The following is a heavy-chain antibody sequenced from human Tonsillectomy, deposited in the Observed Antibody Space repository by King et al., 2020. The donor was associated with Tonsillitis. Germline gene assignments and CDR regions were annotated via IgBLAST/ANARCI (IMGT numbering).Heavy chain of an antibody. V-gene: IGHV3-9*01. CDR1: GFTFDDYA. D-gene: IGHD6-25*01. CDR3: AKSGSSGWWGWFDP. Sequence: VQLVESGGGLVQPGRSLRLSCAASGFTFDDYAMHWVRQAPGKGLEWVSGISWNSGSIGYADSVKGRFTISRDNAKNSLYLQMNSLRTEDTALYYCAKSGSSGWWGWFDPWGQGTLVTVSS. CDR2: ISWNSGSI. J-gene: IGHJ5*02.